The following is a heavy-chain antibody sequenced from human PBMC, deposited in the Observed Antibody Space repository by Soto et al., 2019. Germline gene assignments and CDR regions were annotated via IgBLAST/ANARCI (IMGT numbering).Heavy chain of an antibody. Sequence: QVQLVESGGGVVQPGRSLRLSCAASGFTFTSHGFHWVRQAPGKGLEWVAAIWDDGSKKYYADSVKGRFTISRDNSKNTVNLQMNSLRAEDTAVYHCARDISYYGVDVWGQGTTVTVSS. V-gene: IGHV3-33*01. J-gene: IGHJ6*02. CDR1: GFTFTSHG. D-gene: IGHD1-20*01. CDR3: ARDISYYGVDV. CDR2: IWDDGSKK.